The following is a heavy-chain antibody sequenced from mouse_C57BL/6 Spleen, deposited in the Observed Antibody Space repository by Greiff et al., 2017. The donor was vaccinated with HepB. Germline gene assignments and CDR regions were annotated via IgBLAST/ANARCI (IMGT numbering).Heavy chain of an antibody. CDR3: ASGPGGYFDV. V-gene: IGHV1-59*01. J-gene: IGHJ1*03. CDR2: IDPSDSYT. Sequence: QVQLQQPGAELVRPGTSVKLSCKASGYTFTSYWMHWVKQRPGQGLEWIGVIDPSDSYTNYNQKFKGKATLTVDTSSSTAYMQLSSLTSEDSAVYYCASGPGGYFDVLGTGTTVTVSS. CDR1: GYTFTSYW.